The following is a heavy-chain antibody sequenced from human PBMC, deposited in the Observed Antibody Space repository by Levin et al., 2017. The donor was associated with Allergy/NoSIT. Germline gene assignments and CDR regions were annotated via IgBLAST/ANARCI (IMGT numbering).Heavy chain of an antibody. V-gene: IGHV3-23*01. J-gene: IGHJ4*02. Sequence: GGSLRLSCAASGFTFTNCAMNWVRQAPGKGLEWVSTVSRNGGISYYADSVQGRFTISRDNSKNTLFLQMNSLRAEDTAVYYCASYDSSGSYPRRAFDYLGQGTLVTVSA. CDR1: GFTFTNCA. CDR3: ASYDSSGSYPRRAFDY. CDR2: VSRNGGIS. D-gene: IGHD3-22*01.